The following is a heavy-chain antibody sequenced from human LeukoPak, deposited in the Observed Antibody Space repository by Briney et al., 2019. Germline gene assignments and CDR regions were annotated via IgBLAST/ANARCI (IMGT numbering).Heavy chain of an antibody. CDR2: INEDGSTT. V-gene: IGHV3-74*01. Sequence: PGGSLRLSCAASGFTFSSNWMHWVRQAPGKGLVWVSRINEDGSTTNYADSVKGRFTISRDNSKNTLYLQMNSLRAEDTAVYYCAKDHRDSGNYYYFYGLDVWGQGTMVTVSS. D-gene: IGHD1-26*01. J-gene: IGHJ6*02. CDR1: GFTFSSNW. CDR3: AKDHRDSGNYYYFYGLDV.